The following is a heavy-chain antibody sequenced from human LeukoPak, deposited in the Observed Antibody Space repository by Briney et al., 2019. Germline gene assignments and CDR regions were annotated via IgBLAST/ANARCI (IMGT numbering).Heavy chain of an antibody. Sequence: GGSLRLSCAASGFTFSSYAMHWVRQAPGKGLEWAAFISFDGNNDHYADSVKGRFTISRDNSKNTLYMQMNSLRAGDTAVYYCARDLSNYYFGYWGQGTLVTVSS. J-gene: IGHJ4*02. CDR3: ARDLSNYYFGY. V-gene: IGHV3-30-3*01. D-gene: IGHD4-11*01. CDR2: ISFDGNND. CDR1: GFTFSSYA.